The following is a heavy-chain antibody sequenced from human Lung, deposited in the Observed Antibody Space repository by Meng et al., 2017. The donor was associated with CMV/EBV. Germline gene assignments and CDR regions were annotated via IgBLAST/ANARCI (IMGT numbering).Heavy chain of an antibody. V-gene: IGHV1-18*01. Sequence: ASVKVSCKASGYTFTSYDIGWVRQAPGQGLEWMGWMSAYNGNTNYAQKLQGRVTMTTDTSTSTAYMELRSLRSDDTAGYYCAREEGFDRFDPWGQGTLVTFSS. J-gene: IGHJ5*02. CDR1: GYTFTSYD. CDR2: MSAYNGNT. CDR3: AREEGFDRFDP.